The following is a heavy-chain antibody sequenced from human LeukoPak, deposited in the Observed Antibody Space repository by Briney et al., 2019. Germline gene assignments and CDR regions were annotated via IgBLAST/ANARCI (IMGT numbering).Heavy chain of an antibody. CDR3: ARGDSGSTTPIDY. CDR1: GFTFSRYW. Sequence: PGGTLRLFCAASGFTFSRYWMHWVRQAPGKGLVCVSRINSDGSSTFYADSVKGRFTISRDNAKNTLYLQMNSLRAEDTAVYYCARGDSGSTTPIDYWGQGSLVTVSS. CDR2: INSDGSST. V-gene: IGHV3-74*01. D-gene: IGHD1-26*01. J-gene: IGHJ4*02.